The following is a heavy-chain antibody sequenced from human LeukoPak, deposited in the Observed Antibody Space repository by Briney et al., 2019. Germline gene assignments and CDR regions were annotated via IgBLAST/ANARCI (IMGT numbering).Heavy chain of an antibody. CDR3: ARERGSIPAVLDAFDI. CDR2: ITSRTYI. J-gene: IGHJ3*02. D-gene: IGHD6-13*01. V-gene: IGHV3-21*01. Sequence: GGSLTLSCTTSGFTFSTYNMNWVRQAPGKGLEWVSSITSRTYIYYADSIKGRFTISRDNAKNSLYLQMNSLRAEDTAVYYCARERGSIPAVLDAFDIWGQATMVTVSS. CDR1: GFTFSTYN.